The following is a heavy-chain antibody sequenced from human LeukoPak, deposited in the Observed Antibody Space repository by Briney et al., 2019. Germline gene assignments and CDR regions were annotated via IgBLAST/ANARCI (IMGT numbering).Heavy chain of an antibody. Sequence: GPTLVNPTQTLTLTCTFSGFSLSTSGVGVGWIRQPPGKALEWLALIYWDDNKPYSPSLKSRLTITKDTSKNQVVLTMTNMGPVDTATYYCAHYGDYRFMYYFDHWGQGTLVTVSS. V-gene: IGHV2-5*02. D-gene: IGHD4-17*01. CDR3: AHYGDYRFMYYFDH. CDR1: GFSLSTSGVG. J-gene: IGHJ4*02. CDR2: IYWDDNK.